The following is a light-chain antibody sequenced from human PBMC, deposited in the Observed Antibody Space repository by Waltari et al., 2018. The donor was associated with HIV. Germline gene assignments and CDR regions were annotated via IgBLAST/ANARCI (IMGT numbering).Light chain of an antibody. J-gene: IGLJ2*01. CDR3: QSYDSGLSGSV. CDR2: ANN. Sequence: QSVLTQPPSVSGAPGQRVTLSCTGSSYNIRAGYGVHWYQQLPGTAPKLLTYANNHRASGVPDRFSGSKFGPSASLAITGLQAEDEANYYCQSYDSGLSGSVFGGGTKLTVL. CDR1: SYNIRAGYG. V-gene: IGLV1-40*01.